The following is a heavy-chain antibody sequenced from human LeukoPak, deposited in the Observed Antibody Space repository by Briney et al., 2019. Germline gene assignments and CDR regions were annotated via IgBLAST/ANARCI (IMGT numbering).Heavy chain of an antibody. CDR3: ARDQFSSQWLVREVYFDY. CDR2: ISYDGSNK. Sequence: GRSLRLSCAASGFSFRSYAMHRVRQAPGKGLEWVAVISYDGSNKYYADSVKGRFTISRDNSKNTLYLQMNSLRAEDTAVYYCARDQFSSQWLVREVYFDYWGQGTLVTVSS. V-gene: IGHV3-30-3*01. D-gene: IGHD6-19*01. CDR1: GFSFRSYA. J-gene: IGHJ4*02.